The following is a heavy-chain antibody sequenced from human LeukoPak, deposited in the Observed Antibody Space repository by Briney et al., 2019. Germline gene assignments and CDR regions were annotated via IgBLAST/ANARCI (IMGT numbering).Heavy chain of an antibody. CDR3: ARDQRGYSYGHDAFDI. CDR1: GYTFTSYG. Sequence: GASVKVSCKASGYTFTSYGISWVRQAPGQGLEWMGRIIPIFGTANYAQKFQGRVTITTDESTSTAYMELSSLRSEDTAVYYCARDQRGYSYGHDAFDIWGQGTMVTVSS. V-gene: IGHV1-69*05. J-gene: IGHJ3*02. CDR2: IIPIFGTA. D-gene: IGHD5-18*01.